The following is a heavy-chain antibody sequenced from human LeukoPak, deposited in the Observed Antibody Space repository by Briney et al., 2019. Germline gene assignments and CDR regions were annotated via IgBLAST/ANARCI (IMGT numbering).Heavy chain of an antibody. V-gene: IGHV3-7*01. D-gene: IGHD3-3*01. Sequence: GGSLRLSCAASGFTLSSYSMNWVRQAPGKGLEWVATIKQDGSEKYYVDSVKGRFTISRDNAKNSLYVQMNSLRAEDTAVYYCARDRTTDFWSGYYTNYFDYWGQGTLVTVSS. J-gene: IGHJ4*02. CDR2: IKQDGSEK. CDR1: GFTLSSYS. CDR3: ARDRTTDFWSGYYTNYFDY.